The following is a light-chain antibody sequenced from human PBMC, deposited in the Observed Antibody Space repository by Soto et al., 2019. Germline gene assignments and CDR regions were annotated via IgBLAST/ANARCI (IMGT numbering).Light chain of an antibody. Sequence: TVLTQSPGTLSLSPGERAALSCRDSQSVSSDWLAWYQQKPGQPPRLLIYGASNRATGIPDRFSGSGSGTDFTLTISRLEPEDFAFYFCQDYHGSPPTFGQGTMVEIK. V-gene: IGKV3-20*01. CDR1: QSVSSDW. CDR3: QDYHGSPPT. J-gene: IGKJ1*01. CDR2: GAS.